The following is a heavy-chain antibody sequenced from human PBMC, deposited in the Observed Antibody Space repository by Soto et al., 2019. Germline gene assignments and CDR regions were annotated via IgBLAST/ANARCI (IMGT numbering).Heavy chain of an antibody. V-gene: IGHV5-10-1*01. CDR2: IDPSDSYT. CDR3: ARNPPFGELEQLVDSWFDP. J-gene: IGHJ5*02. Sequence: PGESLKISCKGSGYSFTSYWISWVRQMPGKGLEWMGRIDPSDSYTNYSPSFQGHVTISADKSISTAYLQWSSLKASDTAMYYCARNPPFGELEQLVDSWFDPWGQGTLVTVSS. D-gene: IGHD6-6*01. CDR1: GYSFTSYW.